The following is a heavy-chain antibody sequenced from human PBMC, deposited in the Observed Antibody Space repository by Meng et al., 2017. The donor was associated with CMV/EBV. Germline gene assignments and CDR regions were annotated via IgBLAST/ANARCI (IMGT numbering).Heavy chain of an antibody. V-gene: IGHV1-18*01. J-gene: IGHJ4*02. CDR1: GYTFTRYG. Sequence: VPPGPSGAYGKKCGVSVKVSCQASGYTFTRYGISWVRPAPGQGLEWMGWISAYNGNTNYAQKLKGRVTMTTDTSTSTAYMELRGLRSDDTAVYYCARDAVVPADAPFHYWGQGTLVTVSS. CDR3: ARDAVVPADAPFHY. D-gene: IGHD2-2*01. CDR2: ISAYNGNT.